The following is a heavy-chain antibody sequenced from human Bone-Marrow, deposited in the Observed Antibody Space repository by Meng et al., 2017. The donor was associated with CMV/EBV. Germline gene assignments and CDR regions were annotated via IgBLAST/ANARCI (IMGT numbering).Heavy chain of an antibody. CDR2: IRPTDSKT. CDR1: GYNFPTYF. J-gene: IGHJ6*02. D-gene: IGHD3-10*01. Sequence: GGSLRLSCQASGYNFPTYFIGWVRQVPGKDLEWMGAIRPTDSKTIYSPSFQGLVTISADMSSTSAYLQWTSLKASDTAIYFCARHRSGTYKIYAADVWGPGTTVTVSS. V-gene: IGHV5-51*01. CDR3: ARHRSGTYKIYAADV.